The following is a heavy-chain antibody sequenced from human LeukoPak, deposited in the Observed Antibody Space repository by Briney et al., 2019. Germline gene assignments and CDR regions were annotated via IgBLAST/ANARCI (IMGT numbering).Heavy chain of an antibody. CDR3: AKEKRYCSSSEGYYSYYYMDV. J-gene: IGHJ6*03. Sequence: PGGSLRLSCAASGFTFSSYAMSWVRQAPGKGLEWVSAISGSGGSTYYADSVKGRFTISRDNSKNTLYLQMNSLRAEDTAVYYCAKEKRYCSSSEGYYSYYYMDVWGKGTTVTVSS. D-gene: IGHD6-6*01. CDR1: GFTFSSYA. V-gene: IGHV3-23*01. CDR2: ISGSGGST.